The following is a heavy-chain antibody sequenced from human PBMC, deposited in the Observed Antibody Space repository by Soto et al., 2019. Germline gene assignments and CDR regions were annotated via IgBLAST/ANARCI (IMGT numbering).Heavy chain of an antibody. V-gene: IGHV1-18*01. CDR2: ISAYNGNT. CDR3: ARGGRMKYYDFWSGSNNWFDP. D-gene: IGHD3-3*01. Sequence: EASVKVSCKASGYTFTSYGISWVRQAPGQGLEWMGWISAYNGNTNYAQKLQGRVTMTTDTSTSTAYMELRSLRSDDTAVYYCARGGRMKYYDFWSGSNNWFDPWGQGTLVTVSS. J-gene: IGHJ5*02. CDR1: GYTFTSYG.